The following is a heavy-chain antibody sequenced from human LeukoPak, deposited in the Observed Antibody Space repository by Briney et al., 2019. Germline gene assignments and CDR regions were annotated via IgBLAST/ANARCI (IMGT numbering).Heavy chain of an antibody. Sequence: ASVKVSCKASGGTFSSYAISWVRQAPGQGLEWMGWISVYSGDTNYAQKFQGRVTMTTDTSTNTAYMELRSLRSDDTAVYYCARVPRDGAIDYWGQGTLVTVSS. V-gene: IGHV1-18*01. CDR3: ARVPRDGAIDY. J-gene: IGHJ4*02. CDR1: GGTFSSYA. D-gene: IGHD4/OR15-4a*01. CDR2: ISVYSGDT.